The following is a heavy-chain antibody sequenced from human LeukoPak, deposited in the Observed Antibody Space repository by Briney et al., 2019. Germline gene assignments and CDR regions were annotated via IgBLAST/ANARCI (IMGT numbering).Heavy chain of an antibody. CDR2: IWYDGSNK. CDR3: ARESGCSSTSWYTLPSYYYDVMDV. Sequence: PGRSLRLSCAASGFTFSSYGMHWVRQAPGKGLEWVAVIWYDGSNKYYADSVKGRFTISRDNSKNTLYLQMNSLRAEDTAVYYCARESGCSSTSWYTLPSYYYDVMDVWRQGTTVTVSS. J-gene: IGHJ6*02. V-gene: IGHV3-33*01. D-gene: IGHD2-2*02. CDR1: GFTFSSYG.